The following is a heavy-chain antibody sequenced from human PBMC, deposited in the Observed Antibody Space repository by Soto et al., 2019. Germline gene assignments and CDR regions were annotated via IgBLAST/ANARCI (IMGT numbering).Heavy chain of an antibody. CDR1: GFTFSSYE. V-gene: IGHV3-48*03. D-gene: IGHD5-18*01. CDR3: ARVGYSYGFDY. J-gene: IGHJ4*02. Sequence: GGSLRLSCAASGFTFSSYEMNWVRQAPGKGLEWVSYISSSGSTIYYADSAKGRFTISRDNAKNSLYLQMNSLRAEDTAVYYCARVGYSYGFDYWGQGILVTVSS. CDR2: ISSSGSTI.